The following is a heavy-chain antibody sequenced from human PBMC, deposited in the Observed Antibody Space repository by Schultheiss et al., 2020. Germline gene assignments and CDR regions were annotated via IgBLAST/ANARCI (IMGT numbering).Heavy chain of an antibody. CDR3: ARGYGSVAAPFDY. CDR2: IYTSGST. Sequence: SETLSLTCTVSGGSISSGSYYWSWIRQPAGKGLEWIGRIYTSGSTNYNPSLKSRVTISVDKSKNQFSLKLSSVTAADTAVYYCARGYGSVAAPFDYWGQGTLVTVSS. CDR1: GGSISSGSYY. V-gene: IGHV4-61*02. D-gene: IGHD6-19*01. J-gene: IGHJ4*02.